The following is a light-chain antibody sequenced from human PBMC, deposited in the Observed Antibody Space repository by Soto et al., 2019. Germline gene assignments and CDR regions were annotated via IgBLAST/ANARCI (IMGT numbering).Light chain of an antibody. J-gene: IGKJ1*01. CDR1: QSISSS. V-gene: IGKV1-5*01. CDR2: AAS. CDR3: QQYENYWT. Sequence: DIQITQSPPSLSASVGDRVTSTCRASQSISSSLTWYQQKPGRAPKLLIYAASSLQSGVPSRFSGSGSGTEFSLTISNLQPDDCATYYCQQYENYWTFGQGTKVDIK.